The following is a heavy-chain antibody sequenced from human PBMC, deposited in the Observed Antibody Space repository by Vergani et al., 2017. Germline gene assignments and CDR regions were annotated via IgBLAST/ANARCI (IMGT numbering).Heavy chain of an antibody. CDR1: GFKFSNFG. CDR2: ISYNGGNQ. D-gene: IGHD6-13*01. V-gene: IGHV3-33*05. Sequence: QVQLVESGGNLVQPGRSLRLSCAAAGFKFSNFGMHWVRQVPVKGLEWVAFISYNGGNQYYADSVQGRFTISRDNTKNILYLQMSSLRVEDTALYYCTRDVADTHSSIWPLNYHYFMDVWGEGTTVTVSS. CDR3: TRDVADTHSSIWPLNYHYFMDV. J-gene: IGHJ6*03.